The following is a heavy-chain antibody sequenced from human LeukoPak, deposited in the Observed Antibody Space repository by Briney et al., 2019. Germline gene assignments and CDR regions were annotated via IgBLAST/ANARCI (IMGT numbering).Heavy chain of an antibody. Sequence: SETLSLTCAVSGGSISSSSYYWGWIRQPPGKGLEWIGSIYYSGSTYYSPSLKSRVTISVDTSKNQFSLKLSSVTAADTAVYYCATRGDSAYYYDSSGYYPFDYWGQGTLVTVSS. CDR3: ATRGDSAYYYDSSGYYPFDY. V-gene: IGHV4-39*01. J-gene: IGHJ4*02. D-gene: IGHD3-22*01. CDR1: GGSISSSSYY. CDR2: IYYSGST.